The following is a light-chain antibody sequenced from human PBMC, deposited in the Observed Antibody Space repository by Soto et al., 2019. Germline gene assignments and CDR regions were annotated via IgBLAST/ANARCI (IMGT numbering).Light chain of an antibody. J-gene: IGLJ1*01. CDR3: SSYTSGRDVYV. V-gene: IGLV2-14*01. CDR1: SSDVGGYNY. CDR2: AVS. Sequence: QSVLTQPASVSGSPGQSITISCTGTSSDVGGYNYVSWYQQHPGKAPKLMIYAVSNRPSGVSNRFSGSKSGNTATLTISGLQAEDEADYYCSSYTSGRDVYVFGGGTKVTVL.